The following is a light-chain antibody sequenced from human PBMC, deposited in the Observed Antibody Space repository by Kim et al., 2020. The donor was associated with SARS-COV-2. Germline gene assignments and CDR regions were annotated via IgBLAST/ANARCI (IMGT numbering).Light chain of an antibody. J-gene: IGLJ1*01. Sequence: PGKAASTPWGRKNSRIKSVSWHQQRPGQAPVLVIYYVNGRPSGLAERFAGSNSGTTAPPTISRVEAGDEADYYCQVWDTSSDHGVFGTGTKVTVL. V-gene: IGLV3-21*04. CDR2: YVN. CDR1: NSRIKS. CDR3: QVWDTSSDHGV.